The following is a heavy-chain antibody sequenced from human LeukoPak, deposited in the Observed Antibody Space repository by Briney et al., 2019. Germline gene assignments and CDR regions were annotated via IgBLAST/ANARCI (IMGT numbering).Heavy chain of an antibody. V-gene: IGHV3-9*01. CDR3: ARDNGPSGNDY. J-gene: IGHJ4*02. D-gene: IGHD6-19*01. CDR1: GFTFDDYA. CDR2: ISWNSGSI. Sequence: PGGSLRLSCAASGFTFDDYAMHWVRQAPGKGLEWVSGISWNSGSIGYADSVKGRFTISRDNAKNSLYLQMNSLRAEDTAVYYCARDNGPSGNDYWGQGTLVTVSS.